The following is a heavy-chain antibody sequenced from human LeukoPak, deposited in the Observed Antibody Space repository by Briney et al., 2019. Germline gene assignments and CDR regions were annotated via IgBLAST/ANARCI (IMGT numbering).Heavy chain of an antibody. Sequence: GGSLRLSCTASGFRFGDYAMSWFRQAPGKGLEWVGFIRSKVYDGTTEYAASVKGRFTISRDDSKAIAYLQMNSLKTEDTAVYHCTRDRGAYNLYDYWGQGTLVTVSS. V-gene: IGHV3-49*03. D-gene: IGHD1-1*01. CDR2: IRSKVYDGTT. CDR3: TRDRGAYNLYDY. J-gene: IGHJ4*02. CDR1: GFRFGDYA.